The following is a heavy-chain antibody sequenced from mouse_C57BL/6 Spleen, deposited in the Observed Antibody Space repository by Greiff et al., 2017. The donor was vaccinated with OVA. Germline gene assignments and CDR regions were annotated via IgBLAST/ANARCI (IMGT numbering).Heavy chain of an antibody. V-gene: IGHV1-59*01. J-gene: IGHJ3*01. Sequence: QVQLQQPGAELVRPGTSVKLSCKASGYTFTSYWMHWVKQRPGQGLEWIGVIDTSDSYTNYKQKFKGKATLTVNTSSSTAYMQLSSLTSEDSAVYYCARNGPAWFAYWGQGTLVTVSA. CDR2: IDTSDSYT. CDR3: ARNGPAWFAY. CDR1: GYTFTSYW.